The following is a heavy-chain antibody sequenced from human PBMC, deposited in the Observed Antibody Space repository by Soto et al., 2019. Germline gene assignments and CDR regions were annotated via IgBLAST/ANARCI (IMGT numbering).Heavy chain of an antibody. V-gene: IGHV4-59*08. CDR1: GGSISSSY. D-gene: IGHD1-26*01. CDR2: IHYSGST. CDR3: ARHGLGLDY. J-gene: IGHJ4*02. Sequence: QVQLQESGPGLVKPSETLSLTCTVSGGSISSSYWSWIRQPPGKGLEWIAYIHYSGSTDYNPSLKSRVTISLDKSKNQFSLKLTSVTAADTAVYHCARHGLGLDYWGQGTLVTVSS.